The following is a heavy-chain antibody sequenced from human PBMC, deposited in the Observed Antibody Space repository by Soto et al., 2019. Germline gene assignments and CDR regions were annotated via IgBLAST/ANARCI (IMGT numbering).Heavy chain of an antibody. Sequence: QVQLVESGGGVVQPGRSLRLSCVASGFTFSNYVMHWVRRAPGKGLEWVAVVSFAGTNKYYPDSVKGRFTISRDNSRNTLSLEMHSLTAEDTAVYYSAREGSAVGYYGLDVWGQGTPVTVSP. CDR1: GFTFSNYV. V-gene: IGHV3-30-3*01. CDR3: AREGSAVGYYGLDV. J-gene: IGHJ6*01. D-gene: IGHD1-26*01. CDR2: VSFAGTNK.